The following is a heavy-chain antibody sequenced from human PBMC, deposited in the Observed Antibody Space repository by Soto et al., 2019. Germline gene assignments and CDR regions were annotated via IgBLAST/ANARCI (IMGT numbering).Heavy chain of an antibody. D-gene: IGHD5-18*01. CDR3: AKDGSLGLWASGGWFDP. J-gene: IGHJ5*02. CDR2: ISWDGGST. Sequence: GGSLRLSCAASGFTFDDYTMHWVRQAPGKGLEWVSLISWDGGSTYYAGSVKDRFTISRDNSKNSLYLQMNSLRTEDTALYYCAKDGSLGLWASGGWFDPWGQGTLVTVSS. V-gene: IGHV3-43*01. CDR1: GFTFDDYT.